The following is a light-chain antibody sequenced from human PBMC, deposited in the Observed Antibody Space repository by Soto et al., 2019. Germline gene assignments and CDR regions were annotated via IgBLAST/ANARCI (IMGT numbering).Light chain of an antibody. V-gene: IGKV3D-20*02. Sequence: EIVLTQSPGTLSLSPGERATLSCRASQSVSNNYLAWYQQKPGQAPRLLIYGASNRATGIPDRFSGSGSGTDFTLTISRLEPEDFAVYYCQQRSNWRLITFGQGTRLEIK. CDR1: QSVSNNY. CDR2: GAS. CDR3: QQRSNWRLIT. J-gene: IGKJ5*01.